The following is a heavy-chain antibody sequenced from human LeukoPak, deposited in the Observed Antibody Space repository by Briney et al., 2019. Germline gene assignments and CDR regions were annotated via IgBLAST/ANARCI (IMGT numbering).Heavy chain of an antibody. V-gene: IGHV3-30*02. D-gene: IGHD2-2*01. Sequence: GGSLRLSCAASGFTFSSYGMHWVRQAPGKGLEWVAFIRFDGSNKYYADSVKGRFIISRDNSKNTLYLQMNSLRAEDTAVYYCARGGIGYCSSTSCSPPFFDAFDIWGQGTMVTVSS. J-gene: IGHJ3*02. CDR3: ARGGIGYCSSTSCSPPFFDAFDI. CDR1: GFTFSSYG. CDR2: IRFDGSNK.